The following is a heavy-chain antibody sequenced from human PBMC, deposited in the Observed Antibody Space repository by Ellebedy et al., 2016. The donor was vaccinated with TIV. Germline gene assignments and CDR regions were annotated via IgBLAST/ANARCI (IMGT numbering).Heavy chain of an antibody. D-gene: IGHD3-16*01. CDR1: GYTLSELS. J-gene: IGHJ4*02. CDR2: FDPEDGKT. V-gene: IGHV1-24*01. CDR3: AAEGGSY. Sequence: ASVKVSXXVSGYTLSELSMHWVRQAPGKGLEWMGGFDPEDGKTIYAQRFQGRVTMTEDTSTDTAYMELSSLRSEDTAVYYCAAEGGSYWGQGTLVTVSS.